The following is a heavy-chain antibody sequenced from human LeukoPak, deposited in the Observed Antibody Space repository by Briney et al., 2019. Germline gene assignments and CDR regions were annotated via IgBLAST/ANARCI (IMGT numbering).Heavy chain of an antibody. CDR3: ARRGGLHCSSTSCPGYWFDP. CDR2: INPSGGST. J-gene: IGHJ5*02. V-gene: IGHV1-46*01. Sequence: ASVTVSCKASGYTFTGYYMHWVRQAPGQGLEWMGIINPSGGSTSYAQKFQGRVTMTRDTSTSTVYMELSSLRSEDTAVYYCARRGGLHCSSTSCPGYWFDPWGQGTLVTVSS. CDR1: GYTFTGYY. D-gene: IGHD2-2*01.